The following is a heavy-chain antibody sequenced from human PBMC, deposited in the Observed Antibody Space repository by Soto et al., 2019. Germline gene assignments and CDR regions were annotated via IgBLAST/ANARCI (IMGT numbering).Heavy chain of an antibody. CDR3: AKAKGLLWFGELRGPDAFDI. V-gene: IGHV3-23*01. Sequence: GGSLRLSCAASGFTFSSYAMSWVRQAPGKGLEWVSAISGSGGSTYYADSVKGRFTISRDNSKNTLYLQMNSLRAEDTAVYYCAKAKGLLWFGELRGPDAFDIWGQGTMVTVSS. D-gene: IGHD3-10*01. J-gene: IGHJ3*02. CDR2: ISGSGGST. CDR1: GFTFSSYA.